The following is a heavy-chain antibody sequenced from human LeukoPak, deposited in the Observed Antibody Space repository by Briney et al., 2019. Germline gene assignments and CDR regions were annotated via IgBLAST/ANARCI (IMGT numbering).Heavy chain of an antibody. D-gene: IGHD6-13*01. CDR3: AREAAARHDAFGI. V-gene: IGHV3-21*01. CDR1: GFTFSSYS. Sequence: GGSLRLSCAASGFTFSSYSMNWVRQAPGKGLEWVSSISSSSSYIYYADSVKGRFTISRDNAKNSLYLQMNSLRAEDTAVYYCAREAAARHDAFGIWGQGTMVTVSS. J-gene: IGHJ3*02. CDR2: ISSSSSYI.